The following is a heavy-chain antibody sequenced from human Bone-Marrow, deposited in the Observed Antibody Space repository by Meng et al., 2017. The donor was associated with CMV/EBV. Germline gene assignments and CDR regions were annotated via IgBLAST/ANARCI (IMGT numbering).Heavy chain of an antibody. CDR1: GGSVSSGSYY. CDR2: IDWDDDK. V-gene: IGHV2-70*16. J-gene: IGHJ3*02. CDR3: ARIRWSSDAFDI. D-gene: IGHD3-3*01. Sequence: LRLSCTVSGGSVSSGSYYWSWIRQPPGKALEWLARIDWDDDKFYSTSLKTRLTISKDISKNQVVLTMTNMDPVDTATYYCARIRWSSDAFDIWGQGTMVTVSS.